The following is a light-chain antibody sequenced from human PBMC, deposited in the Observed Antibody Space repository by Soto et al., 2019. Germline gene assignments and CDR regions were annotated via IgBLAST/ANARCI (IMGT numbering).Light chain of an antibody. CDR1: QSVTSNY. Sequence: EIVLTQSPSTLSLYTGERATLSCRVSQSVTSNYIAWYQQKPGQAPRLLIYGASSRATGIPDRFSGSGSGTDFTLTISRLEPADFAVYYCQRYGSSRPWTFGQGTKV. V-gene: IGKV3-20*01. J-gene: IGKJ1*01. CDR3: QRYGSSRPWT. CDR2: GAS.